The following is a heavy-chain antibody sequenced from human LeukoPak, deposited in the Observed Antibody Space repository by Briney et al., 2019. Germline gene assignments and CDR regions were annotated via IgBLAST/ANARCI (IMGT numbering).Heavy chain of an antibody. V-gene: IGHV4-59*11. CDR3: ARGGASSRYFGY. J-gene: IGHJ4*02. Sequence: SETLSLTCTVSGGSISGHFWSWIRQPPGEGLEWIGFVSYSGDTNYSPSFNGRVTISLDTSKSQFSLNLNSVTAADTAVYFCARGGASSRYFGYWGQGTLVTVSS. CDR2: VSYSGDT. D-gene: IGHD1-26*01. CDR1: GGSISGHF.